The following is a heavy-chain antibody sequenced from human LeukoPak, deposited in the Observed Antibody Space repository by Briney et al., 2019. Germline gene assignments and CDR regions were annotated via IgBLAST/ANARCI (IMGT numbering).Heavy chain of an antibody. V-gene: IGHV3-74*01. J-gene: IGHJ4*02. CDR2: INGDGSWT. CDR1: GNYW. Sequence: GGSLRLSCAASGNYWMHWVRQAPGRGLVWVSHINGDGSWTTYADSVKGRFTISKDNAKNTVYLQMNNLRAEDTAVYYCVSFYETYWGRGTLVTVSS. CDR3: VSFYETY. D-gene: IGHD2-2*01.